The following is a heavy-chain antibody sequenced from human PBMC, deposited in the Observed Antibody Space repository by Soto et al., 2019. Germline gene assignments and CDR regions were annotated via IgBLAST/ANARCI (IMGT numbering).Heavy chain of an antibody. Sequence: SQTLSLTCAISGDSVSSNSAAWNWIRQSPSRGLEWLGRTYYRSKWYNDYAVSVKSRITINPDTSKNQFSLQLNSVTPEDTAVYYCARSLVVIAIYYYYYMDVWGKGTTVTVSS. CDR1: GDSVSSNSAA. D-gene: IGHD2-21*01. CDR3: ARSLVVIAIYYYYYMDV. V-gene: IGHV6-1*01. J-gene: IGHJ6*03. CDR2: TYYRSKWYN.